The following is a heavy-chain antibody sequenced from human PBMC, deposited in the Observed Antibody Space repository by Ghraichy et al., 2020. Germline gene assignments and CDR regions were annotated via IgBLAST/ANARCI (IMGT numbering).Heavy chain of an antibody. Sequence: GESLNISCAASGFTFSTYWMHWIRQAPGKGLVWVSRMNRDGKTTTYADSVKGRFTISRDNAKNTLYLQMNSLRAEDTAVYYCARDCSSTTCYNNGKDAFDIWGQGTMVTVSS. D-gene: IGHD2-2*02. V-gene: IGHV3-74*01. CDR1: GFTFSTYW. CDR2: MNRDGKTT. CDR3: ARDCSSTTCYNNGKDAFDI. J-gene: IGHJ3*02.